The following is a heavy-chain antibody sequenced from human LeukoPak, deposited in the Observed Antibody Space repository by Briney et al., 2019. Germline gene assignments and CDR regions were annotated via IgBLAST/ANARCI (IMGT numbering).Heavy chain of an antibody. Sequence: SETLSLTCTVSGGSISSYYWGWIRQPPGKGLEWIGSIYYSGSTYYNPSLKSRVTISVDTSKNQFSLKLSSVTAADTAVYYCARRGAPDCSGGSCYKVDYWGQGTLVTVSS. J-gene: IGHJ4*02. D-gene: IGHD2-15*01. CDR2: IYYSGST. CDR3: ARRGAPDCSGGSCYKVDY. V-gene: IGHV4-39*01. CDR1: GGSISSYY.